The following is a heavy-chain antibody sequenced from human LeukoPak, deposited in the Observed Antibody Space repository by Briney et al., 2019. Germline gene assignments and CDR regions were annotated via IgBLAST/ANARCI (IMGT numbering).Heavy chain of an antibody. Sequence: GGSLRLSCSASGFTFNTCAMHWVRQAPGEGLQYVSGISSHGVNTYYADSVKGRFTISRDNSKNTLYLQMNSLRAEDTAVYYCAKDNRITIFGVVTISAFDIWGQGTMVTVSS. CDR2: ISSHGVNT. CDR3: AKDNRITIFGVVTISAFDI. V-gene: IGHV3-64*04. D-gene: IGHD3-3*01. J-gene: IGHJ3*02. CDR1: GFTFNTCA.